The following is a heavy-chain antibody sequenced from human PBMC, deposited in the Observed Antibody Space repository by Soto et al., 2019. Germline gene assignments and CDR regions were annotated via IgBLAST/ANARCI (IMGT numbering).Heavy chain of an antibody. Sequence: PGGSLRLSCAASGVTFSSYAMHWVRQAPGKGLEWVAVISYDGSKKYYADPVKGRFTISRDNSKNTLYLEMNGLRAEDTALYYCARDRGSATTRYCYGMDVWGQGTTVTVSS. CDR3: ARDRGSATTRYCYGMDV. J-gene: IGHJ6*02. D-gene: IGHD1-7*01. CDR1: GVTFSSYA. V-gene: IGHV3-30-3*01. CDR2: ISYDGSKK.